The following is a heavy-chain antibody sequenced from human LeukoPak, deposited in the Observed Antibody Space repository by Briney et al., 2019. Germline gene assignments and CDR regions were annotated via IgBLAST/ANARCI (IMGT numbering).Heavy chain of an antibody. CDR1: GGSISSYY. CDR2: IYYSGST. V-gene: IGHV4-59*01. Sequence: PSETLSLTCTVSGGSISSYYWSWIRQPPGKGLEGIGYIYYSGSTNYDPSLKSRVTISVDTSKNQFSLKLSSVTAADTAVYYCARGGVVVPAAIGSYYMDVWGKGTTVTVSS. CDR3: ARGGVVVPAAIGSYYMDV. D-gene: IGHD2-2*01. J-gene: IGHJ6*03.